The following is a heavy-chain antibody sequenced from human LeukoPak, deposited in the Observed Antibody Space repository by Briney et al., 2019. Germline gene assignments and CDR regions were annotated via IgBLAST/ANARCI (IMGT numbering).Heavy chain of an antibody. CDR1: GGTFSSYA. D-gene: IGHD4-17*01. CDR2: IIPIFGTA. J-gene: IGHJ4*02. Sequence: GASVKVSCKASGGTFSSYAISWARQAPGQGLKWMGGIIPIFGTANYAQKFQGRVTITADESTSTAYMELSSLRSEDTAVYYCASNYGDYGARFDYWGQGTLVTVSS. CDR3: ASNYGDYGARFDY. V-gene: IGHV1-69*13.